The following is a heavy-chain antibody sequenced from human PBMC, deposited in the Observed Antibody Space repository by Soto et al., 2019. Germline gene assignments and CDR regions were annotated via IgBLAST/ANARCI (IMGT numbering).Heavy chain of an antibody. CDR1: GGTFSSYA. Sequence: GASVKVSCKASGGTFSSYAISWVRQAPGQGLEWMGGIIPIFGTANYAQKFQGRVTITADESTSTAYMELSSLRSEDTAVYYCARDRSHPWDYDSSGIDAFDIRGQRTMVTVSS. CDR3: ARDRSHPWDYDSSGIDAFDI. J-gene: IGHJ3*02. V-gene: IGHV1-69*13. CDR2: IIPIFGTA. D-gene: IGHD3-22*01.